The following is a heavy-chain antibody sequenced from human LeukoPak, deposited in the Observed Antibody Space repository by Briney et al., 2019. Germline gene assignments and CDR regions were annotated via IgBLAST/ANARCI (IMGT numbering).Heavy chain of an antibody. J-gene: IGHJ5*02. Sequence: PSETLSLTCAVSGYSISSGYYWGWIRQPPGKGLEWIGSIYHSGSTYYNPSLKSRVTISVDTSKNQFSLKLGSVTAADTAVYYCARGHVLLWFGELYYGNWFDPWGQGTLVTVSS. CDR3: ARGHVLLWFGELYYGNWFDP. CDR1: GYSISSGYY. V-gene: IGHV4-38-2*01. CDR2: IYHSGST. D-gene: IGHD3-10*01.